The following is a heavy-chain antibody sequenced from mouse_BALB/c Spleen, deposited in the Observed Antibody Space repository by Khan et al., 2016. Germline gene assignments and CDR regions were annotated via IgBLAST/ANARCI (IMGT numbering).Heavy chain of an antibody. V-gene: IGHV1S135*01. CDR2: IDPYNGGT. J-gene: IGHJ3*01. Sequence: VQLKESGPELVKPGASVKVFCKASGYAFTSYNMYWVKQSHGKSLEWIGYIDPYNGGTSYNQKFKGKATLTVDKSSSTAYMHLNSMTSEDSAVYYCSSGYDLAWFAYWGQETLVTVSA. CDR3: SSGYDLAWFAY. D-gene: IGHD2-2*01. CDR1: GYAFTSYN.